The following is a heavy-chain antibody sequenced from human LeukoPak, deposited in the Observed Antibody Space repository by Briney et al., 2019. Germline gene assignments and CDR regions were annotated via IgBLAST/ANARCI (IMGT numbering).Heavy chain of an antibody. D-gene: IGHD3-9*01. CDR3: ARVRVTGYSNFAY. V-gene: IGHV3-30*02. CDR1: GFTFSSYG. J-gene: IGHJ4*02. CDR2: IRYDGSNK. Sequence: GSLRLSCAASGFTFSSYGMHWVRQAPGKGLEWVAFIRYDGSNKYYADSVKGRFTISRDNSKNTVYLQMSSLRAEDTAVYYCARVRVTGYSNFAYWGQGTLVTVSS.